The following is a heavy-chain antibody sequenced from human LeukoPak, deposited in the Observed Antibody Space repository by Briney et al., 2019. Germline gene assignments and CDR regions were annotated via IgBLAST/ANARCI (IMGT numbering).Heavy chain of an antibody. J-gene: IGHJ4*02. V-gene: IGHV3-23*01. Sequence: GGPLRLSCAASGFTFSSYGMSWVRQAPGKGLEWVSAISGSGGSTYYADSVKGRFTISRDNSKNTLYLQMNSLRPEDTAVYYCAKGIQVWPRGIVYWGQGTRVSVSS. CDR1: GFTFSSYG. CDR3: AKGIQVWPRGIVY. CDR2: ISGSGGST. D-gene: IGHD5-18*01.